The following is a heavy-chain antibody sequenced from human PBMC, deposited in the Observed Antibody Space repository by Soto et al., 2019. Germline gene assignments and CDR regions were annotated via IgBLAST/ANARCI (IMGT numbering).Heavy chain of an antibody. CDR2: IDWDDDK. CDR3: ARIPRLRYFDWTLDY. J-gene: IGHJ4*01. D-gene: IGHD3-9*01. CDR1: GFSLSTSGMC. Sequence: SGPTLVNPTQTLTLTCTFSGFSLSTSGMCVSWIRQPPGKALEWLALIDWDDDKYYSTSLKTRLTISKDTSKNQVVLTMTNMDPVDTATYYCARIPRLRYFDWTLDYWGRNPGHRLL. V-gene: IGHV2-70*01.